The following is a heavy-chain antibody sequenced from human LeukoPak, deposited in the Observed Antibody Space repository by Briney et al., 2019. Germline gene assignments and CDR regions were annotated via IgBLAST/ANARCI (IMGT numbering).Heavy chain of an antibody. CDR3: ARADSGNHSHFDY. V-gene: IGHV4-38-2*01. D-gene: IGHD1-26*01. J-gene: IGHJ4*02. Sequence: SETLSLTCGVSGFSISNGYYWGWIRQAPGKRLEWIATIYHSGSIYYNPSLMSRFTISVDTSKNQFSLKVTSVTAADTAVYYCARADSGNHSHFDYWGQGTLVTISS. CDR1: GFSISNGYY. CDR2: IYHSGSI.